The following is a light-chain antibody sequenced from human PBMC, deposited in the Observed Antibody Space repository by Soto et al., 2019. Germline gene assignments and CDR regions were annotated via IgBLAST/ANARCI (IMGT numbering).Light chain of an antibody. CDR3: QQYNNWPRT. V-gene: IGKV3D-15*01. J-gene: IGKJ1*01. Sequence: EIVLTQSPGTLSLSPGQRATLSCRASESISRDYLAWYQQRLGQAPRLLIYGASSGATGIPDRFSGSGSGTEFTLTISSLQSEDFAVYYCQQYNNWPRTFGQGTKVDI. CDR1: ESISRDY. CDR2: GAS.